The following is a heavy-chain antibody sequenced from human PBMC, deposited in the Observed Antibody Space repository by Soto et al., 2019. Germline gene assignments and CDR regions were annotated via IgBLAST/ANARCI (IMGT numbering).Heavy chain of an antibody. V-gene: IGHV3-74*01. CDR2: VNSDGSST. J-gene: IGHJ2*01. Sequence: GGSLRLSCAASGFTSSNYWIHWVRQAPGKGLVWVSRVNSDGSSTLYADSVKGRFTVSRDNGKNTLYLQMSSLRAEDTAVYYCARVPHCNSTRCYSYFDLWGRGTLVTVSS. D-gene: IGHD2-2*01. CDR1: GFTSSNYW. CDR3: ARVPHCNSTRCYSYFDL.